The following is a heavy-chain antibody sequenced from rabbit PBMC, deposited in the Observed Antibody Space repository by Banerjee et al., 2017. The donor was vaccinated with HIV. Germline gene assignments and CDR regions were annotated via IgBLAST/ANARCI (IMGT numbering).Heavy chain of an antibody. CDR2: IYAGSSGST. D-gene: IGHD8-1*01. CDR3: ARRDVGSTYEK. Sequence: QEQLEESGGDLVKPEGSLTLTCTASGFSFSSSYWMCWVRQAPGKGLEWIACIYAGSSGSTYYANWAKGRFTISKTSSTTVTLQMTSLTGADTATYFCARRDVGSTYEKWGQGTLVTVS. CDR1: GFSFSSSYW. V-gene: IGHV1S45*01. J-gene: IGHJ6*01.